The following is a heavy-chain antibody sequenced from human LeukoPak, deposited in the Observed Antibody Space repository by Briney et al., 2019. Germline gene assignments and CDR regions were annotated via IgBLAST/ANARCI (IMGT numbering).Heavy chain of an antibody. J-gene: IGHJ6*03. CDR2: ISGSGGST. D-gene: IGHD2-15*01. CDR3: AKGGGMDV. CDR1: GFTFSSYA. Sequence: GGSMRPSCAAYGFTFSSYAMSWVRQAPGKGLEWVSAISGSGGSTYYADSGKVRFTISRDNSKNTLYLQMNSLRADDTAVYYCAKGGGMDVWGKGTTVTASS. V-gene: IGHV3-23*01.